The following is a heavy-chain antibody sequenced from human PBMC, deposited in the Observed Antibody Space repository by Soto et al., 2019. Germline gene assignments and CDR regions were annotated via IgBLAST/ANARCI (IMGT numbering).Heavy chain of an antibody. J-gene: IGHJ2*01. D-gene: IGHD5-18*01. V-gene: IGHV3-30*09. CDR3: ARDLLWGSAMVLWCFDL. Sequence: QVQLVESGGGVVQPGRSLRLSCAASGFTFSSYAMHWVRQAPGKGLEWVAVISYDGSNKYYADSVKGRFAISRDNSKNTLYRQVNSLRAEDTAVYYCARDLLWGSAMVLWCFDLWCRGSPVTVST. CDR2: ISYDGSNK. CDR1: GFTFSSYA.